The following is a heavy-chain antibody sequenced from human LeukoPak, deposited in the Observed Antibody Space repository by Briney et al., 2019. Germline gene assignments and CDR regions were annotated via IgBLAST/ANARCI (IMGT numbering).Heavy chain of an antibody. CDR2: IYPDDSDT. J-gene: IGHJ2*01. CDR3: ARRGHCSGGSCFWYFDL. Sequence: GESLKISCKGSGYSFTTYWIGWVRQMPGKGLEWMGIIYPDDSDTKYSPSFQGQVTISADKSISTAYLQWSSLKASDTAMYYCARRGHCSGGSCFWYFDLWGRGTLVTVSS. V-gene: IGHV5-51*01. D-gene: IGHD2-15*01. CDR1: GYSFTTYW.